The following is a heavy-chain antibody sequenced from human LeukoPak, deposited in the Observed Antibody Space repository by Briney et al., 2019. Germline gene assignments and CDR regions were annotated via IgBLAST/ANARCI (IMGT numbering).Heavy chain of an antibody. J-gene: IGHJ4*02. Sequence: PSETLSLTCTVSGGSISSYYWSWIRQPPEKGLEWIGYIYYSGSTNYNPSLKSRVTISVDTSKNQFSLKLSSVTAADTAVYYCARGSMVRGGDFDYWGQGTLVTVSS. CDR3: ARGSMVRGGDFDY. CDR2: IYYSGST. V-gene: IGHV4-59*01. D-gene: IGHD3-10*01. CDR1: GGSISSYY.